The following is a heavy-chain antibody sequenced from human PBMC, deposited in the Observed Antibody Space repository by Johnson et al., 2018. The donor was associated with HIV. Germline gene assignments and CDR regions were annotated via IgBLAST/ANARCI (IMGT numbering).Heavy chain of an antibody. V-gene: IGHV3-30*02. D-gene: IGHD2-2*01. CDR2: IRHDGNNK. CDR1: GFTFSNYG. CDR3: AKPVVPAGDDLDMYEFAFYI. J-gene: IGHJ3*02. Sequence: VQLVESGGGVVQPGGSRRLSCAAFGFTFSNYGMHWVRLAPGKGLEWVAFIRHDGNNKYYADSVKGRFTISRDNSKNTLSLPMNSLRVEDTAVYYCAKPVVPAGDDLDMYEFAFYIWGQGTMVTVS.